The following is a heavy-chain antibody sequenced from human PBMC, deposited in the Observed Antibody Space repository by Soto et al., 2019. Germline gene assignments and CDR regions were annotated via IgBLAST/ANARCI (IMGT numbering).Heavy chain of an antibody. CDR1: GFTFSSYA. V-gene: IGHV3-23*01. J-gene: IGHJ4*02. CDR3: AKESPSSVDFDY. Sequence: GESLKISCAASGFTFSSYAMSWVRQAPGKGLEWVSAISGSGGSTYYADSVKGRFTISRDNSKNTLYLQMNSLRAEDTAVYYCAKESPSSVDFDYWGQGTLVTVSS. CDR2: ISGSGGST.